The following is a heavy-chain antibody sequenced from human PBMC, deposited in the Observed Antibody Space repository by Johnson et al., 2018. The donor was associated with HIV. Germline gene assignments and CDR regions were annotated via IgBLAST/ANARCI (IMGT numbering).Heavy chain of an antibody. CDR2: IYSGGST. CDR3: ARGGPYDSGIIDAFDI. J-gene: IGHJ3*02. Sequence: VQLVESGGGSVQPGRSLRLSCTASGFTFGDYGMTWVRQAPGKGLEWVSVIYSGGSTYYADSVKGRFTISRDNSKNTLYLQMNSLRAEDTAVYYCARGGPYDSGIIDAFDIWGQGTMVTVSS. V-gene: IGHV3-66*01. CDR1: GFTFGDYG. D-gene: IGHD3-10*01.